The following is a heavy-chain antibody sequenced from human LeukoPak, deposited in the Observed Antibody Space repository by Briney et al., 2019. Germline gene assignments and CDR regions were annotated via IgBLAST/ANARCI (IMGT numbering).Heavy chain of an antibody. V-gene: IGHV4-34*01. CDR3: ARDFRYYYDSSGFDY. CDR2: VNHSGST. Sequence: SETLSLTCSVYDKSFSSYYWNWIRQPPGKGLEWIGEVNHSGSTNYNPSLKSRVTISVDTSKNQFSLKLSSVTAADTAVYYCARDFRYYYDSSGFDYWGQGTLVTVSS. D-gene: IGHD3-22*01. J-gene: IGHJ4*02. CDR1: DKSFSSYY.